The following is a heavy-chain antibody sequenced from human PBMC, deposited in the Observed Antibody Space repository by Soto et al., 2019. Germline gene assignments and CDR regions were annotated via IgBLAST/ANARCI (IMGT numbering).Heavy chain of an antibody. J-gene: IGHJ4*02. CDR3: TKKSGVGATWYFDY. CDR2: IYPGDSET. Sequence: GESLKISCKASGYSFANYWIGWVCQKPGKGLEWMGVIYPGDSETTYSPSFEGQVIISVDRSRGTAFLEWSSLKASDTAMYYCTKKSGVGATWYFDYWGQGSLVTVSS. D-gene: IGHD1-26*01. CDR1: GYSFANYW. V-gene: IGHV5-51*01.